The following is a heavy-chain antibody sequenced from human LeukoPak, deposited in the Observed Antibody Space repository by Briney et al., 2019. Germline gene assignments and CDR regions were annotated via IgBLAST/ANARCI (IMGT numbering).Heavy chain of an antibody. J-gene: IGHJ6*02. Sequence: GGSLRLSCAASGFTFSSYSINWVRQAPGKGLEWVSSISSSSSYIYYADSVKGRFTISRDNAKNSLYLQMNGLRAEDTAVYYCARDLKAAAKNYYYYYGMDVWGQGTTVTVSS. V-gene: IGHV3-21*01. CDR3: ARDLKAAAKNYYYYYGMDV. CDR2: ISSSSSYI. D-gene: IGHD6-13*01. CDR1: GFTFSSYS.